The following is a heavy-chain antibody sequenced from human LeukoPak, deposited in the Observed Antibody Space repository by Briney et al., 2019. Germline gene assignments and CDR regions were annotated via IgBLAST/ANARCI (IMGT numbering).Heavy chain of an antibody. CDR3: AKASGYYYGSPYFDY. J-gene: IGHJ4*02. CDR1: GFTFSSYG. Sequence: GALRLSCAASGFTFSSYGMHWVRQAPGKGLEWVAVISYDGSNKYYADSVKGRFTISRDNSKNTLYLQMNSLRAEDTAVYYCAKASGYYYGSPYFDYWGQGTLVTVSS. D-gene: IGHD3-22*01. CDR2: ISYDGSNK. V-gene: IGHV3-30*18.